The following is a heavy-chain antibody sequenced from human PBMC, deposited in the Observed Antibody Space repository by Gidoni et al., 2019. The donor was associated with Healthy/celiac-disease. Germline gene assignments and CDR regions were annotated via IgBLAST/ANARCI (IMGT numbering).Heavy chain of an antibody. V-gene: IGHV3-74*01. Sequence: GRGSRINSDGSSTSYADSVKGRFTISRDNAKNTLYLQMNSLRAEDTAVYYCARGFQYMHCSSTSCYNNWFDPWGQGTLVTVSS. J-gene: IGHJ5*02. CDR3: ARGFQYMHCSSTSCYNNWFDP. CDR2: INSDGSST. D-gene: IGHD2-2*02.